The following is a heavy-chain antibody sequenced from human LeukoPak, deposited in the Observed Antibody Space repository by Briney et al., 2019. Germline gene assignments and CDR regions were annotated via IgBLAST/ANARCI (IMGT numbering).Heavy chain of an antibody. Sequence: SVKVSCKASGGTFSSYAISWVRQAPGQRLEWMVRIIPIFGIANYAQKFQGRVTITADKSTSTAYMELSSLRSEDTAVYYCARAAVPAAKNDAFDIWGQGTMVTVSS. V-gene: IGHV1-69*04. CDR2: IIPIFGIA. J-gene: IGHJ3*02. D-gene: IGHD2-2*01. CDR3: ARAAVPAAKNDAFDI. CDR1: GGTFSSYA.